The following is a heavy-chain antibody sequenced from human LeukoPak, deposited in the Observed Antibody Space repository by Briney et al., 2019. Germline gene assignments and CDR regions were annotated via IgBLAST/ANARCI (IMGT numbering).Heavy chain of an antibody. CDR1: GFTFSSYS. J-gene: IGHJ3*02. V-gene: IGHV3-9*01. CDR2: ISWNSGSI. CDR3: AKDWARGDLGAFDI. Sequence: GGSLRLSCAASGFTFSSYSMNWVRQAPGKGLEWVSGISWNSGSIGYADSVKGRFTISRDNAKNSLYLQMNSLRAEDTALYYCAKDWARGDLGAFDIWGQGTMVTVSS. D-gene: IGHD3-10*01.